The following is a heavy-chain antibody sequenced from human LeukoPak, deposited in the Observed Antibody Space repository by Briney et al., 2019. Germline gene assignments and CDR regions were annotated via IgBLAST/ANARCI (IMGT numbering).Heavy chain of an antibody. D-gene: IGHD3-9*01. V-gene: IGHV3-30*18. J-gene: IGHJ4*02. CDR2: ISYDGSNK. Sequence: GRSLRLSCAASGFTFSSYGMHWVRQAPGKGLEWVAVISYDGSNKYYADSVKGRFTISRDNSKNTLYLQMNSLRAGDTAVYYCAKEGNDILTGQTLDYWGQGTLVTVSS. CDR3: AKEGNDILTGQTLDY. CDR1: GFTFSSYG.